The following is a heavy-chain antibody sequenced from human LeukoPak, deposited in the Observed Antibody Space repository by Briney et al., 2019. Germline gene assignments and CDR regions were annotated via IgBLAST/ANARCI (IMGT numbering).Heavy chain of an antibody. CDR1: GYTFAGYD. V-gene: IGHV1-18*01. CDR2: ISAYNGNT. D-gene: IGHD5-24*01. J-gene: IGHJ4*02. Sequence: GASVKVSCKASGYTFAGYDINWVRQAPGQGLEWMGWISAYNGNTNYAQKLQGRVTMTTDTSTSTAYMELRSLRSDDTAVYYCAREVYPEMATTRRYYFDYWGQGTLVTVSS. CDR3: AREVYPEMATTRRYYFDY.